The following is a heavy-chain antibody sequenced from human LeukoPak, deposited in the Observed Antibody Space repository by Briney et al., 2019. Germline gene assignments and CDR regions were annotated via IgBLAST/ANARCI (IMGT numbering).Heavy chain of an antibody. V-gene: IGHV3-74*01. J-gene: IGHJ4*02. D-gene: IGHD1-26*01. Sequence: GGSLRLSCAASGFTLSSYWMHWVRQAPGKGLVWVSRINGDGGSTTYVDSVKGRFTISRDNAKNTLYLQMKSLRAEDTALYYCTRDGVGGTHVYWGQGTLVTVSS. CDR2: INGDGGST. CDR3: TRDGVGGTHVY. CDR1: GFTLSSYW.